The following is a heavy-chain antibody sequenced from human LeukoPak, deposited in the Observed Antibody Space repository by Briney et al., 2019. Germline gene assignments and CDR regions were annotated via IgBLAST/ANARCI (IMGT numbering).Heavy chain of an antibody. J-gene: IGHJ4*02. V-gene: IGHV3-23*01. CDR2: ISGSGGST. CDR1: GFTFSSYA. Sequence: GGSLRLSCAASGFTFSSYAMSWVRQAPGKGLEGVSTISGSGGSTNHADSVKGRFTISREDSKNTLYLQMNSLRAEDTAVYYCAKDRESIWYPTFDYWGQGTLVTVSS. CDR3: AKDRESIWYPTFDY. D-gene: IGHD6-13*01.